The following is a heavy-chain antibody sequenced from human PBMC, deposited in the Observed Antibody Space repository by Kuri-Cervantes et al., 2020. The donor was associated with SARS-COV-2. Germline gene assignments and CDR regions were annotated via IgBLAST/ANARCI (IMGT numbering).Heavy chain of an antibody. CDR3: ARGLDTAMAYYFDY. Sequence: ASVKVSCKASGYTFTGYYMHWVRQAPGQGLEWMGWINPNSGGTNYAQKFQSWVTMTRDTSISTAYMELSRLRSDDTAVYYCARGLDTAMAYYFDYWGQGTLVTVSS. D-gene: IGHD5-18*01. CDR1: GYTFTGYY. V-gene: IGHV1-2*04. CDR2: INPNSGGT. J-gene: IGHJ4*02.